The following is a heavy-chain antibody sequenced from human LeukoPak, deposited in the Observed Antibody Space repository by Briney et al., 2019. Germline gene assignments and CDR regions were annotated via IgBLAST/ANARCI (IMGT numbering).Heavy chain of an antibody. V-gene: IGHV4-39*07. J-gene: IGHJ4*02. CDR2: IYYSGST. CDR3: AREFIYVDRDFDY. D-gene: IGHD3-10*01. CDR1: GGSISSSSYY. Sequence: SETLSLTCTVSGGSISSSSYYWGWIRQPPGKGLEWIGSIYYSGSTYYNPSLKSRVTISVDTSKNQFSLKLSSVTAADTAVYYCAREFIYVDRDFDYWGRGTLVTVSS.